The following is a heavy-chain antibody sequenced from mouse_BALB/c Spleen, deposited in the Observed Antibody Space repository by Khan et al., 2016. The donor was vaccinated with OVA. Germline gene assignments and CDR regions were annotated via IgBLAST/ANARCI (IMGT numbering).Heavy chain of an antibody. CDR3: ARVHYYGYGFAY. Sequence: QVQLKESGPGLVAPSQSLSITCTVSGFSLTSYGVRWVRQPPGKGLEWLGVIWAGGSTNYNSALMSRLSISKDNSKSQVFLKMNSLQTDDTAMYYCARVHYYGYGFAYWGQGTLVTVSA. CDR2: IWAGGST. CDR1: GFSLTSYG. D-gene: IGHD1-2*01. J-gene: IGHJ3*01. V-gene: IGHV2-9*02.